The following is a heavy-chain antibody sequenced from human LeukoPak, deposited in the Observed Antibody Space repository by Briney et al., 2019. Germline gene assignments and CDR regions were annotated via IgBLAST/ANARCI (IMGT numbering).Heavy chain of an antibody. J-gene: IGHJ3*02. CDR2: IYHSGST. D-gene: IGHD3-22*01. CDR1: GGSISSYY. CDR3: ARDFSYDSSGYYYVDAFDI. V-gene: IGHV4-38-2*02. Sequence: PSETLSLTCTVSGGSISSYYWSWIRQPPGKGLEWIGSIYHSGSTYYNPSLKSRVTISVDTSKNQFSLKLSSVTAADTAVYYCARDFSYDSSGYYYVDAFDIWGQGTMVTVSS.